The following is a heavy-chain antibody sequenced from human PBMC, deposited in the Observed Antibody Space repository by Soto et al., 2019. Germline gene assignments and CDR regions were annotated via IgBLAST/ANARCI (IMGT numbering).Heavy chain of an antibody. CDR2: ISRTGSTV. Sequence: GGSLRLSCAASGFNFNDSYMGWIRRTPGKGLEWVAYISRTGSTVYYTDSVKGRFTISRDSAKNSLYLQMSSLRADDTAFYHCARTGWLKWFDPWGEGTLVTVSS. CDR1: GFNFNDSY. D-gene: IGHD5-12*01. V-gene: IGHV3-11*01. J-gene: IGHJ5*02. CDR3: ARTGWLKWFDP.